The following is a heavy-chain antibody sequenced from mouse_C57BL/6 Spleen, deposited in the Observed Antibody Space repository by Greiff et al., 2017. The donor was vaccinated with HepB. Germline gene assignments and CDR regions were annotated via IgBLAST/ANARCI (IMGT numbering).Heavy chain of an antibody. J-gene: IGHJ3*01. D-gene: IGHD2-3*01. V-gene: IGHV1-82*01. CDR1: GYAFSSSW. CDR3: ARNDGPSWFAY. Sequence: VKLMESGPELVKPGASVKISCKASGYAFSSSWMNWVKQRPGKGLEWIGRIYPGDGDTNYNGKFKGKATLTADKSSSTAYMQLSSLTSEDSAVYFCARNDGPSWFAYWGQGTLVTVSA. CDR2: IYPGDGDT.